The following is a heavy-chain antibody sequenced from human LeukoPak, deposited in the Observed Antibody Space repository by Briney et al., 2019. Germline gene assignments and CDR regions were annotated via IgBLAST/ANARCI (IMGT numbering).Heavy chain of an antibody. CDR1: GXTFSSYG. Sequence: PGGSLRLSWAASGXTFSSYGVHWVRQAPGKGLEWVAVIWYDGSNKYYADSVKGRFTISRDNSKNTLYLQMNSLRAEDTAVYYCAREAVVTPDYWGQGTLVTVSS. CDR3: AREAVVTPDY. V-gene: IGHV3-33*01. D-gene: IGHD4-23*01. CDR2: IWYDGSNK. J-gene: IGHJ4*02.